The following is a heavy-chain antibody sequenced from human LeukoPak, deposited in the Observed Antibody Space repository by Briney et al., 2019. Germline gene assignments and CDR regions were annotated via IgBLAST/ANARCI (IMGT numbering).Heavy chain of an antibody. D-gene: IGHD1-1*01. CDR3: ARAPNWKHFDY. Sequence: SETLSLTCTVSGGSINSGSYCWSWIRQSAGKGLEWIGHIHISGSTNYNPSLKSRVTISVDTSKNQFSLKLSSVTAADTAVYYCARAPNWKHFDYWGQGTLVTVSS. CDR2: IHISGST. CDR1: GGSINSGSYC. J-gene: IGHJ4*02. V-gene: IGHV4-61*09.